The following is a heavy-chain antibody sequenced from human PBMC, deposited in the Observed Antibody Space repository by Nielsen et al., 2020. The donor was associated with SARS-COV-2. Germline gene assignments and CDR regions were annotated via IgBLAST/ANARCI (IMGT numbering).Heavy chain of an antibody. Sequence: GGSLRLSCAASGFTVSRNYMSWVRQAPGKGLAWVSVIHEDGSSYYADSVEGRFTISRDNSKNILDLHMNSLRAEDTAVYYCVRDKDSTTENLRMDVWGQGTTVIVSS. CDR2: IHEDGSS. D-gene: IGHD4-17*01. V-gene: IGHV3-53*01. CDR1: GFTVSRNY. J-gene: IGHJ6*02. CDR3: VRDKDSTTENLRMDV.